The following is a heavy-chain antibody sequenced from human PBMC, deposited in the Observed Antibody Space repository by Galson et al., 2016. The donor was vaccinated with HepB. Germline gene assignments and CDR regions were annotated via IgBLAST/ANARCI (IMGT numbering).Heavy chain of an antibody. CDR1: GDSVSGNSVT. V-gene: IGHV6-1*01. CDR3: ARTEGEWSDLFDF. J-gene: IGHJ4*02. D-gene: IGHD3-16*01. CDR2: TSFRTQWSN. Sequence: CAISGDSVSGNSVTWNWLRQSPSGGLEWLGRTSFRTQWSNEYALSVRGRITISPDTSKNQFFLRLTSVTPEDTAVYFCARTEGEWSDLFDFWGQGTRVIVSS.